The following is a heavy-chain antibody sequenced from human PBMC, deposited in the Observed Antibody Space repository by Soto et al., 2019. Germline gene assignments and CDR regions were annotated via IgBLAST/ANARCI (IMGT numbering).Heavy chain of an antibody. V-gene: IGHV3-33*01. CDR3: ARDLNGATQFG. CDR2: IWYDGSNK. CDR1: VFTFISYG. J-gene: IGHJ4*02. D-gene: IGHD1-26*01. Sequence: GWSLRLSCASSVFTFISYGMHWVRQAPGKGLEWVAVIWYDGSNKYYADSVKGRFTISRDNSKNTLYLQMNSLRAEDTAVYYCARDLNGATQFGWGQGTLVTVSS.